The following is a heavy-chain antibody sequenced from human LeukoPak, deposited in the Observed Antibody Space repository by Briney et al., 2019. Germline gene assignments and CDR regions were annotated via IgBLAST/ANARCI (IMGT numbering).Heavy chain of an antibody. CDR1: GFTFSNYG. CDR2: VSYEGKSQ. Sequence: PGGSLRLSCAPSGFTFSNYGMNWVRQAPGKGLEGVAVVSYEGKSQYYADSVRGRFTISRDNSKNTLYLQMNSLRGEDAAVYYCAKEGTAQISTWYDYWGQGTLVTVSS. CDR3: AKEGTAQISTWYDY. D-gene: IGHD6-13*01. V-gene: IGHV3-30*18. J-gene: IGHJ4*02.